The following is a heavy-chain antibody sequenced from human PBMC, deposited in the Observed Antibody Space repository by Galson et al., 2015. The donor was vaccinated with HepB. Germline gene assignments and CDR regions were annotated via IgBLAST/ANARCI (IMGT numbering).Heavy chain of an antibody. D-gene: IGHD3-3*01. CDR1: GGTFSSYA. J-gene: IGHJ6*02. CDR2: IIPIFGTA. CDR3: ASTPVTILLGKDPQTQYYYYYYGMDV. Sequence: SVKVSCKASGGTFSSYAISWVRQAPGQGLEWMGGIIPIFGTANYAQKFQGRVTITADESTSTAYMELSSLRSEDTAVYYCASTPVTILLGKDPQTQYYYYYYGMDVWGQGTTVTVSS. V-gene: IGHV1-69*13.